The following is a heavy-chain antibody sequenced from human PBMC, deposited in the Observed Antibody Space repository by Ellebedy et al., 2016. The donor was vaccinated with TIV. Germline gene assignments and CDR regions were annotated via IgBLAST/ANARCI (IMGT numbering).Heavy chain of an antibody. D-gene: IGHD4-23*01. Sequence: MPSETLSLTCSVSGSSISSGYYWGWIRPPPGTGLEWIGSMFHSGRTHYSPSLTTRVTISVDTSKNQLSLRPRSVTAADTAVYYCARAGAGRWDYWGPGTLVTVSS. CDR1: GSSISSGYY. CDR3: ARAGAGRWDY. J-gene: IGHJ4*02. V-gene: IGHV4-38-2*01. CDR2: MFHSGRT.